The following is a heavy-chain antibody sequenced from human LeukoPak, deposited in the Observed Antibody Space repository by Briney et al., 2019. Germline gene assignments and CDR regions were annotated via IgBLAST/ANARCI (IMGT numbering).Heavy chain of an antibody. CDR2: IYYTGST. J-gene: IGHJ3*02. D-gene: IGHD2-8*02. V-gene: IGHV4-59*01. CDR1: GGSINNNY. CDR3: ARGLITGSNTGPFEI. Sequence: PSETLSLTCTVSGGSINNNYWKWIRQPPGKGLEWIGYIYYTGSTNYNPSLKNRVTISFDTSRSHFSLSLSAVTAADTAMYYCARGLITGSNTGPFEIGGEATMVTVSS.